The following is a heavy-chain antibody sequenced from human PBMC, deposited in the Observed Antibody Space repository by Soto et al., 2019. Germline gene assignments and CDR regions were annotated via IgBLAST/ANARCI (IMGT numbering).Heavy chain of an antibody. J-gene: IGHJ4*01. CDR2: IGKSGSDR. CDR3: MKVRDY. Sequence: EVKLVESGGGLVQPGGSLRISCKVSGFMFSAYAMTWVRQAPGKGLEWVSSIGKSGSDRDYADSVKGRFTISRDNSENTVYLQMDSLKVEDTALYLCMKVRDYWGHGTQVTVS. CDR1: GFMFSAYA. V-gene: IGHV3-23*04.